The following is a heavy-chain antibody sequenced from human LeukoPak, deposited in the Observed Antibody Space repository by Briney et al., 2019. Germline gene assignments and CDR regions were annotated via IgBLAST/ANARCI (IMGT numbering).Heavy chain of an antibody. CDR3: AKDEIKGAVAGLLILNPYYYYGMDV. Sequence: GALRLSCAASGFTFSSYAMSWVRQAPGKGLEWVSAISGSGGSTCYPDSVKGRFTISRENSKNTLYLQMNSLRAEDTAVYYCAKDEIKGAVAGLLILNPYYYYGMDVWGQGTTVTVSS. CDR2: ISGSGGST. CDR1: GFTFSSYA. J-gene: IGHJ6*02. V-gene: IGHV3-23*01. D-gene: IGHD6-19*01.